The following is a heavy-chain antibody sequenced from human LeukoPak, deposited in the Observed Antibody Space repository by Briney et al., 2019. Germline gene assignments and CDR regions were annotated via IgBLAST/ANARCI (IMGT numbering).Heavy chain of an antibody. J-gene: IGHJ4*02. CDR2: IRNDGSDK. Sequence: PGGSLRLSCAASGFIFSTYGMHWVHQAPGKGLEWVAFIRNDGSDKYYAVSVKGRFTISRDNSKNTLYLQMNSLRAEDTALYYCAKDRAFGQFLWGDDYWGQGTLVTVSS. CDR1: GFIFSTYG. V-gene: IGHV3-30*02. CDR3: AKDRAFGQFLWGDDY. D-gene: IGHD3-10*01.